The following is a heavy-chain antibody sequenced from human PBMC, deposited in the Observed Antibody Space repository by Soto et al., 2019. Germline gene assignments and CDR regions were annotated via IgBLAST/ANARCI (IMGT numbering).Heavy chain of an antibody. D-gene: IGHD6-13*01. V-gene: IGHV1-69*02. J-gene: IGHJ5*02. CDR3: ARAGIAAAENWFDP. Sequence: GASVKVSWKAAGGTFSSYTISWGRQAPGQGLEWMGRIIPILGIANYAQKFQGRVTITADKSTSTAYMELSSLRSEDTAVYYCARAGIAAAENWFDPWGQGTLVTVSS. CDR1: GGTFSSYT. CDR2: IIPILGIA.